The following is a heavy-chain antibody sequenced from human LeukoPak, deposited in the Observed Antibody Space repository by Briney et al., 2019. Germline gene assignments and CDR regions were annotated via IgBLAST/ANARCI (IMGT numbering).Heavy chain of an antibody. CDR2: MNPNSGNT. CDR3: ARGRAGRGSGSSKVIDY. CDR1: GYTFTSYD. J-gene: IGHJ4*02. V-gene: IGHV1-8*01. D-gene: IGHD3-10*01. Sequence: ASVKVSCKASGYTFTSYDINWVRQATGQGLGWMGWMNPNSGNTGYAQKFQGRVTMTRNTSISTAYMELSSLRSEDTAVYYCARGRAGRGSGSSKVIDYWGQGTLVTVSS.